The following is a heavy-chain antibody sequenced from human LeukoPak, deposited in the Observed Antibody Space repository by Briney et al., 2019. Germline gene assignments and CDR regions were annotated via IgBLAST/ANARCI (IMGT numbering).Heavy chain of an antibody. D-gene: IGHD3-10*01. Sequence: SETLSLTCTVSGGSISSDNYYGSWIRQPPGKVLEWIGYIHYSGSTYYSPSLKSRVTISVDRSKNQFSLKLSSVTAADTAVYSCARGRITMVRGVSWFDPWGQGTLVTVSS. J-gene: IGHJ5*02. CDR2: IHYSGST. CDR1: GGSISSDNYY. V-gene: IGHV4-30-4*01. CDR3: ARGRITMVRGVSWFDP.